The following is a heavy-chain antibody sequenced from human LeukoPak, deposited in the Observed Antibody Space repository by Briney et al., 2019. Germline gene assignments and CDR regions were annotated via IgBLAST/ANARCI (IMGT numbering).Heavy chain of an antibody. CDR2: ISGSGGST. Sequence: GGSLRLSCTVSGFTVSSNSMSWVRQAPGKGLEWVSAISGSGGSTYYADSVKGRFTISRDNSKNTLYLQMNSLRAEDTAVYYCAKDRRRDYGDYILIGFDYWGQGTLVTVSS. CDR3: AKDRRRDYGDYILIGFDY. CDR1: GFTVSSNS. V-gene: IGHV3-23*01. D-gene: IGHD4-17*01. J-gene: IGHJ4*02.